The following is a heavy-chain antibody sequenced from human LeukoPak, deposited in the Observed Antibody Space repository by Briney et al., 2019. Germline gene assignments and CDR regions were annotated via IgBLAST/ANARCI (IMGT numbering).Heavy chain of an antibody. CDR3: ARDSLWSGNYPYKWFDP. V-gene: IGHV3-21*01. Sequence: GGSLRLSCAASGFTFSSYTMNWVRQAPGKGLEWVCSISSSSSYIYYADSVKGRFTIYRDNAKNSLYLQMNSLRADDTAVYYGARDSLWSGNYPYKWFDPWGQGALVTVSS. CDR1: GFTFSSYT. D-gene: IGHD3-3*01. J-gene: IGHJ5*02. CDR2: ISSSSSYI.